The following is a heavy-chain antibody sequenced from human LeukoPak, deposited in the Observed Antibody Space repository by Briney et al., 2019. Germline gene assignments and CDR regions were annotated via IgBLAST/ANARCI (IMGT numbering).Heavy chain of an antibody. CDR1: GGSFSGYY. CDR3: ASPPKYSRYGDFDY. V-gene: IGHV4-34*01. J-gene: IGHJ4*02. Sequence: SETLSLTCAVYGGSFSGYYWSWIRQPPGKGLEWIGEINHSGSTNYNPSLKSRVTISVDTSKNQFYPQLSSVTAADTAVYYCASPPKYSRYGDFDYWGQGTLVSVSS. CDR2: INHSGST. D-gene: IGHD5-12*01.